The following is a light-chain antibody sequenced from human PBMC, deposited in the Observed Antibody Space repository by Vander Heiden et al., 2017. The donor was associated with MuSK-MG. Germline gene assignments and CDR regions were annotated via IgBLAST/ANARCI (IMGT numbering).Light chain of an antibody. V-gene: IGKV1-39*01. Sequence: DIQMTQSPSSLSASVGDRVTITCRASQSISSYLNWYQQKPVKAPKLLIYAASSLQSGVPSRFSGSASATDFTLTISRLQPEDFATYYCQQSDSTPRTFGQGTKVEIK. J-gene: IGKJ1*01. CDR3: QQSDSTPRT. CDR2: AAS. CDR1: QSISSY.